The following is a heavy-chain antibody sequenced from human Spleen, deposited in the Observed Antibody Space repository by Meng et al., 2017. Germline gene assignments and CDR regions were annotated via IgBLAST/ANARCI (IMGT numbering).Heavy chain of an antibody. D-gene: IGHD3-22*01. Sequence: QVQLVESGGGVVQPGTFSSYGMHWVRQAPGKGLEWVAVISYDGTNKYNADSLKGRFTISRDNLRNTLYLQMNSLRAEDTAVYYCAKDHFYDASGTPAFDYWGQGTLVTVSS. V-gene: IGHV3-30*18. CDR3: AKDHFYDASGTPAFDY. CDR1: TFSSYG. CDR2: ISYDGTNK. J-gene: IGHJ4*02.